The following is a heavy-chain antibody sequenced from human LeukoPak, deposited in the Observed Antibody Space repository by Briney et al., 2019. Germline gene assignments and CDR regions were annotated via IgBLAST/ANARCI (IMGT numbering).Heavy chain of an antibody. CDR1: GYSFTSYW. CDR2: IYPGDSDT. V-gene: IGHV5-51*01. Sequence: GGSLKISCKGSGYSFTSYWIGWVRQMPGKGLEWMGIIYPGDSDTRYSPSFQGQVTISADKSISTAYLQWSSLKASDTAMYYCARQASYYYYYMDVWGKGTTVTVSS. CDR3: ARQASYYYYYMDV. J-gene: IGHJ6*03.